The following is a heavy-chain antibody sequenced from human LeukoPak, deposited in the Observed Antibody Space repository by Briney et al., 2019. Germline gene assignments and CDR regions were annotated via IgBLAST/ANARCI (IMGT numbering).Heavy chain of an antibody. J-gene: IGHJ1*01. Sequence: PSETLSLTCAVYGGSFSGYYWSWIRQPPGKGLEWIGEINHSEATDYNPSFKSRVTISVDTPKNQFSLKLSSVTAADTAVYYCAREAQYCSGGSCYGGYFQHWGQGTLVTVSS. CDR3: AREAQYCSGGSCYGGYFQH. CDR1: GGSFSGYY. V-gene: IGHV4-34*01. CDR2: INHSEAT. D-gene: IGHD2-15*01.